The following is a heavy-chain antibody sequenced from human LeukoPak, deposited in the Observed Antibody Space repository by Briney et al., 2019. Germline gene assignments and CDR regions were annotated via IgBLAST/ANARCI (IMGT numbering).Heavy chain of an antibody. V-gene: IGHV3-30-3*01. CDR2: ISYDGSNK. D-gene: IGHD2-21*02. CDR3: ARNPMDPICGGDCERPMDV. J-gene: IGHJ6*02. CDR1: GFTFSSYA. Sequence: PGRSLRLSCAASGFTFSSYAMHWVRQAPGKGLEWVAVISYDGSNKYYADSVKGRFTISRDNSKNTLYLQMNSLRAEDTAVYYCARNPMDPICGGDCERPMDVWGQGTTVTVSS.